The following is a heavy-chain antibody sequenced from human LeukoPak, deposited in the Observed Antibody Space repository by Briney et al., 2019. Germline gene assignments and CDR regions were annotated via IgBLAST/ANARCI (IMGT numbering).Heavy chain of an antibody. J-gene: IGHJ4*02. CDR3: ARWAPGSYDY. CDR1: GFSFSRSD. CDR2: IGTAGDT. D-gene: IGHD3-10*01. Sequence: GGSLRLSCAASGFSFSRSDMHWVRQATGKGLECISAIGTAGDTYYADSVKGRFTISRENAKNSLYLQMNTLRAGDTAVYYCARWAPGSYDYWGQGTLVTVSS. V-gene: IGHV3-13*01.